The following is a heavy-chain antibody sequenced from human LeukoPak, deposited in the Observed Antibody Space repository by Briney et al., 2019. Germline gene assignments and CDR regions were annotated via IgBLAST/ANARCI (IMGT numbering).Heavy chain of an antibody. CDR3: ARFPLYYISNWHYYFDY. D-gene: IGHD6-13*01. J-gene: IGHJ4*02. V-gene: IGHV1-18*01. CDR2: ISASNGNT. Sequence: ASVKLSCKASGYTFTNCGVSWVRQAPGQGLEWVGWISASNGNTNYAQKLQGRVTMTTDTSTSTDYVELRSLRSDDTAVYYCARFPLYYISNWHYYFDYWGQGTLLTVSS. CDR1: GYTFTNCG.